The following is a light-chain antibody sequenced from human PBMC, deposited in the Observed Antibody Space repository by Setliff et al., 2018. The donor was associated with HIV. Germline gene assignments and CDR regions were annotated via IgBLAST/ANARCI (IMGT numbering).Light chain of an antibody. CDR2: EVT. J-gene: IGLJ1*01. CDR1: SSDISHYNF. Sequence: QSALTQPASVSGSPGQSITISCTGSSSDISHYNFVSWYQQHPDTAPKLVIYEVTHRPPGVSSRFAGSKSGNTASLTISGLRAEDGADYYCASYTRKDLYVFGGGTKVTVL. V-gene: IGLV2-14*01. CDR3: ASYTRKDLYV.